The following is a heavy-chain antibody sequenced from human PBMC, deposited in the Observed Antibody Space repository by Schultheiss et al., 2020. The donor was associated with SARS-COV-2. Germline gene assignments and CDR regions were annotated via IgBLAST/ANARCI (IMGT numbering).Heavy chain of an antibody. D-gene: IGHD5-24*01. Sequence: GGSLRLSCAASGFTFSDHYMDWVRQAPGKGLEWVSAISGSGGSTYYADSVKGRFTISRDNSKNTLYLQMNSLRAEDTAVYYCARKMATTYYYYYYMDVWGKGTTVTVSS. CDR1: GFTFSDHY. J-gene: IGHJ6*03. V-gene: IGHV3-23*01. CDR3: ARKMATTYYYYYYMDV. CDR2: ISGSGGST.